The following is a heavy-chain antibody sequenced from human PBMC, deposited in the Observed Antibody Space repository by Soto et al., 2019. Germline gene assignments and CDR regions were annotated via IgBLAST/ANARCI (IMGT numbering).Heavy chain of an antibody. V-gene: IGHV4-31*03. CDR3: ARDRATVTRVDAFDI. Sequence: PSETLSLTCTVSGGSISSGGYYWSWIRQHPGKGLEWIGYIYYSGSTYYNPSLKSRVTISVDTSKNQFSLKLSSVTAADTAVYYCARDRATVTRVDAFDIWGQGTMVTVSS. J-gene: IGHJ3*02. CDR1: GGSISSGGYY. CDR2: IYYSGST. D-gene: IGHD4-17*01.